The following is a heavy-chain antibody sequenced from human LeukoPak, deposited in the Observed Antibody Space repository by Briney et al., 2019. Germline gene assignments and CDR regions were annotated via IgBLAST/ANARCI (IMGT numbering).Heavy chain of an antibody. J-gene: IGHJ6*03. CDR2: INPNSGGT. V-gene: IGHV1-2*02. CDR1: GYTFTGYY. Sequence: ASVKVSCKASGYTFTGYYMHWVRQAPGQGLEWMGWINPNSGGTNYAQKFQGRVTMTRATSTRTAYMELSRLRSDDTAVYYCARDRWGYYYYYYMDVWGKGTTVTVSS. D-gene: IGHD3-16*01. CDR3: ARDRWGYYYYYYMDV.